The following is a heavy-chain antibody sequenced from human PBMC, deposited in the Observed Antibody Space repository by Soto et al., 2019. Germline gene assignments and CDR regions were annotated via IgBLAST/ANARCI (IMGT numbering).Heavy chain of an antibody. CDR1: GFTFSTYG. J-gene: IGHJ5*02. CDR3: ARALDTAMASKDNWFDP. CDR2: IWYDGSNK. Sequence: PGGSLRLSCAASGFTFSTYGMHWVRQAPGKGLEWVAVIWYDGSNKYYVDSVKGRFSISRDNSKNTLYLQVNSLRAEDTAVYYCARALDTAMASKDNWFDPWGQGTLVTVSS. D-gene: IGHD5-18*01. V-gene: IGHV3-33*01.